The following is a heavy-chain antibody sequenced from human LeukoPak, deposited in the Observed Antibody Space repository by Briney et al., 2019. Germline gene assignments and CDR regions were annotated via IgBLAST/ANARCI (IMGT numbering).Heavy chain of an antibody. V-gene: IGHV3-30-3*01. CDR3: ASEEDADLWEQTGY. D-gene: IGHD1-26*01. Sequence: GRSLRLSCAASGFTFSSYAMHWVRQAPGKGLERVAVISYDGSNKYYADSVKGRFTISRDNSKNTLYLQMNSLRAEDTAVYYCASEEDADLWEQTGYWGQGTLVTVSS. J-gene: IGHJ4*02. CDR2: ISYDGSNK. CDR1: GFTFSSYA.